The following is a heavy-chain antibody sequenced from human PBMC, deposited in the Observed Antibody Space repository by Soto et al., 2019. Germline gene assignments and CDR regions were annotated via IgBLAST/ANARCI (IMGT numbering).Heavy chain of an antibody. J-gene: IGHJ6*02. Sequence: VXFSCAPCGFTFRNHLVHWFGQGPGWGPEWVAYMLKEGTNQYYVDAMKGRFTISRDNSKNTPYLKMNSPRGEDTAVYSGAKDLISTVYTVSSGYYHGLDVWGQGTAVTVSS. V-gene: IGHV3-30*18. CDR1: GFTFRNHL. CDR3: AKDLISTVYTVSSGYYHGLDV. D-gene: IGHD6-25*01. CDR2: MLKEGTNQ.